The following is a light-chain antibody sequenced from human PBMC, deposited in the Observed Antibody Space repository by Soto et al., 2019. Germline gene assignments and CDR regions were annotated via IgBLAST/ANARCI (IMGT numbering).Light chain of an antibody. Sequence: QSVLTQPPSVSGAPGQRVTISCTGSSSNIGAGYDVHWYQQLPGTAPKLLIYGNSNRPSGVPDRFSGSKSGTSASLAITGLQTEDEADYYCPSYDSSMSVGVFGTGTKVTVL. J-gene: IGLJ1*01. V-gene: IGLV1-40*01. CDR3: PSYDSSMSVGV. CDR1: SSNIGAGYD. CDR2: GNS.